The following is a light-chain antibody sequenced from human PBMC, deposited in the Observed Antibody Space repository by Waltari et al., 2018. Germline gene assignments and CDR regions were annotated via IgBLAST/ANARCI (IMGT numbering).Light chain of an antibody. V-gene: IGLV4-69*01. J-gene: IGLJ3*02. CDR1: SGHSSNV. Sequence: QLVLTQSPSASASLGASVKLTCTLSSGHSSNVIAWLQQQPEKGPRFLMKVNSDGSHRKGDEIPGRFSGSSSWAGRYLSISSLQSEDEADYCCQTGGHGTWVFGGGTKLTVL. CDR2: VNSDGSH. CDR3: QTGGHGTWV.